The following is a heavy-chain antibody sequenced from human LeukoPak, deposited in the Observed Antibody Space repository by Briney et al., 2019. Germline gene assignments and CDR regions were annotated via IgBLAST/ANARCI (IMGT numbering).Heavy chain of an antibody. D-gene: IGHD4-23*01. J-gene: IGHJ4*02. Sequence: ASVKVSCKASGYTFTGYYMHWLRQAPGQGLEWMGWINPNSGGTNYAQKFQGRVTMTRDTSISTAYMELSRLRSDDTAVYYCARGGRVYGGNPKYYFDYWGQGTLVTVSS. CDR2: INPNSGGT. CDR3: ARGGRVYGGNPKYYFDY. V-gene: IGHV1-2*02. CDR1: GYTFTGYY.